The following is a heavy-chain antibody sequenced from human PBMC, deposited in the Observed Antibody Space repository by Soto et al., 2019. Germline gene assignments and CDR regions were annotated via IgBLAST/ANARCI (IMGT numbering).Heavy chain of an antibody. Sequence: EVQLLESGGGLVQPGGSLRLSCAASGFTFSNYAMGWVRQAPGKGLEWVSTISSTADGTDYADSVKGRFTISRDNSKNTLYLQMNSLRAEDTGVYYCAQAISRERQIDYWGQGTLVTVSS. CDR2: ISSTADGT. D-gene: IGHD1-26*01. CDR1: GFTFSNYA. V-gene: IGHV3-23*01. J-gene: IGHJ4*02. CDR3: AQAISRERQIDY.